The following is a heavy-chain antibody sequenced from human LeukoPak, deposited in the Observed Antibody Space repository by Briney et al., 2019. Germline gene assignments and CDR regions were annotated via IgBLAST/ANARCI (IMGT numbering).Heavy chain of an antibody. D-gene: IGHD3-22*01. CDR2: IYYSGST. V-gene: IGHV4-39*01. CDR1: GGSISSSSYY. CDR3: ASTYYYDSSGYYPNWFDP. Sequence: SETLCLTCTVSGGSISSSSYYWGWIRQPPGKGLEWIGSIYYSGSTYYNPSLESRVTISVDTSKNQFSLKLSSVTAADTAVYYCASTYYYDSSGYYPNWFDPWGQGTLVTVSS. J-gene: IGHJ5*02.